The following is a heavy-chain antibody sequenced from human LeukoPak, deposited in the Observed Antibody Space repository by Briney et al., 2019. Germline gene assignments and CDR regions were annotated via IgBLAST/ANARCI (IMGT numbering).Heavy chain of an antibody. Sequence: GASVKVSCKASGYTFTDYYVHWVRQAPGQGLEWMGWINPNSGGTIYARKFQGRVTMTRDTSVNTAYMELSRLTSDDTAVYYCARGGGTAYYDYWGQGTLVTVSS. J-gene: IGHJ4*02. CDR3: ARGGGTAYYDY. CDR1: GYTFTDYY. CDR2: INPNSGGT. D-gene: IGHD3/OR15-3a*01. V-gene: IGHV1-2*02.